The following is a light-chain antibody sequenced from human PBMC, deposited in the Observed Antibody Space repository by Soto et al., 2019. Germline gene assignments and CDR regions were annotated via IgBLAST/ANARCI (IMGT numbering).Light chain of an antibody. CDR3: QQYGSSPRVT. V-gene: IGKV3-11*01. J-gene: IGKJ2*01. CDR2: DAS. Sequence: EIVLTQSPATLSLSPGERATLSSRASQSVSSYFAWYQQKPGQAPRLLIYDASNRATGIPARFSGSGSGTDFTLTISSLEPEDFAVYYCQQYGSSPRVTFGQGTRLEIK. CDR1: QSVSSY.